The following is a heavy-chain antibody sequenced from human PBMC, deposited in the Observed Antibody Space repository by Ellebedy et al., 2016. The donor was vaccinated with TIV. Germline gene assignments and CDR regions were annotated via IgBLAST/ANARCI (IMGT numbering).Heavy chain of an antibody. Sequence: GGSLRLSXAASGFTFSSYWMSWVRQAPGKGLEWVANIKQDGSEKYYVDSVKGRFTTSRDNAKNSLYLQMNSLRAEDTAVYYCARVHLAVAFDYWGQGTLVTVSS. V-gene: IGHV3-7*03. CDR2: IKQDGSEK. CDR3: ARVHLAVAFDY. J-gene: IGHJ4*02. CDR1: GFTFSSYW. D-gene: IGHD6-19*01.